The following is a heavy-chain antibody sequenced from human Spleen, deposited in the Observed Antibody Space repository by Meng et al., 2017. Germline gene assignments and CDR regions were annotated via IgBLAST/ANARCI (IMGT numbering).Heavy chain of an antibody. CDR2: LYRDVAT. V-gene: IGHV3-53*04. Sequence: SLNSSCASSGFTSSSYAMSWVRQAPGKGLEWVSVLYRDVATYYADSVKGRFTISRHTSTNTVYLQMNSLRAEDTAVYYCATATYSSGCTAERDYWGQGTLVTVSS. D-gene: IGHD6-19*01. CDR1: GFTSSSYA. CDR3: ATATYSSGCTAERDY. J-gene: IGHJ4*02.